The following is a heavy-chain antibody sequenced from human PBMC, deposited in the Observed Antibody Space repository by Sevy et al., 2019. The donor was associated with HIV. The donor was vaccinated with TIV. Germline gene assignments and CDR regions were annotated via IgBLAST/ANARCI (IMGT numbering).Heavy chain of an antibody. Sequence: GGSLRLSCAASGFTSSDYYMSWIRQAPGKGLEWLSYISGSGSDIYYADSVKGRFTIPRDNAKNSLYLQMSSLRADDTAVYYCARDHVKDGDLGDYYYFAMDVWGQGTTVTISS. CDR1: GFTSSDYY. CDR2: ISGSGSDI. D-gene: IGHD4-17*01. CDR3: ARDHVKDGDLGDYYYFAMDV. J-gene: IGHJ6*02. V-gene: IGHV3-11*01.